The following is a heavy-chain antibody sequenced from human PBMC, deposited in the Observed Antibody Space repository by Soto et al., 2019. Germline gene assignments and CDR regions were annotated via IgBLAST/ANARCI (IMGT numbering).Heavy chain of an antibody. V-gene: IGHV4-30-4*01. Sequence: SETQSLTCTVSGGSINSGDYYWTWVRQPPGKGLEWIGNIFHSGSTYYTPSLQSRVTISLDTSKNHFSLKLSSVTPADTAVYYCARDRYYGSGTYYNFYSGMDVWGQGTTVTSP. D-gene: IGHD3-10*01. J-gene: IGHJ6*02. CDR3: ARDRYYGSGTYYNFYSGMDV. CDR2: IFHSGST. CDR1: GGSINSGDYY.